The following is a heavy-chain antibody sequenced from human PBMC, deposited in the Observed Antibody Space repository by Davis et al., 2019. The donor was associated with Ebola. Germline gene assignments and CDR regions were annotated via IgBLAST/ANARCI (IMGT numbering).Heavy chain of an antibody. V-gene: IGHV4-39*01. CDR3: VRASDGDYFFDY. CDR1: GGSMSSSSYY. Sequence: SETLSLTCTVSGGSMSSSSYYWGWIRQPPGRGLEWIGHIYYSVTSYYNSSLRSRVTISMDRSKKQFSLQMTSVTAADTATYFCVRASDGDYFFDYWGQGTLVTISS. J-gene: IGHJ4*02. D-gene: IGHD4-17*01. CDR2: IYYSVTS.